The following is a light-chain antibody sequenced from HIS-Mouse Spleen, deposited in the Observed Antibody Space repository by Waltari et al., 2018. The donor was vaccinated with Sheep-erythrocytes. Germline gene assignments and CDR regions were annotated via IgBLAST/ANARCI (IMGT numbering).Light chain of an antibody. V-gene: IGLV2-23*01. Sequence: QSALTQPASVSGSPGQSITISCTGTSSDVGGYNYVSWYQQHPGKAPKLRIYEGSKRPSGVPTRFSGSKSGNTASRTISGLQAEDEADYYCCSYAGSSTLVFGGGTKLTVL. J-gene: IGLJ2*01. CDR1: SSDVGGYNY. CDR2: EGS. CDR3: CSYAGSSTLV.